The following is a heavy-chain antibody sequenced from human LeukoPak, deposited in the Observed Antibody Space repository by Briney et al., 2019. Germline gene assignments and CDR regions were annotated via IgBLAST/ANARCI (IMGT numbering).Heavy chain of an antibody. CDR3: ARGPGVVVSRDWFDP. CDR2: ISSSSYI. Sequence: GGSLRLSCAASGFTFSSYSMNWVRQAPGKGLEWVSSISSSSYIYYADSVKGRFTISRDNAKNSLYLQMNSLRAEDTAVYYCARGPGVVVSRDWFDPWGQGTLVTVSS. D-gene: IGHD3-22*01. CDR1: GFTFSSYS. V-gene: IGHV3-21*01. J-gene: IGHJ5*02.